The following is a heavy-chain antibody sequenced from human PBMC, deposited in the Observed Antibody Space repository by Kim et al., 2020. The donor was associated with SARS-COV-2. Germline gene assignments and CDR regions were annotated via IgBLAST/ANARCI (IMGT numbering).Heavy chain of an antibody. J-gene: IGHJ4*02. V-gene: IGHV3-33*01. CDR3: AREYIVVVPAIDY. D-gene: IGHD2-2*01. Sequence: YYADSGKGRFTISRDNSKNTLYLQMNSLRAEDTAVYYCAREYIVVVPAIDYWGQGTLVTVSS.